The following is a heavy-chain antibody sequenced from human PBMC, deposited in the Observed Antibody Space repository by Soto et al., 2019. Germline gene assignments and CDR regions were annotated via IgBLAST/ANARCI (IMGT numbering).Heavy chain of an antibody. J-gene: IGHJ1*01. D-gene: IGHD2-15*01. Sequence: AASVKVSCKASGYKLTTYFIHWVRQAPGQGLEWMGMIHPSGDTGYAQKLRGRVTMTIDTSTTTAYMELRNLTSEDTAVYFSVRGYCTTSPCSGDFQFWGQGTLVTVSS. V-gene: IGHV1-46*01. CDR1: GYKLTTYF. CDR3: VRGYCTTSPCSGDFQF. CDR2: IHPSGDT.